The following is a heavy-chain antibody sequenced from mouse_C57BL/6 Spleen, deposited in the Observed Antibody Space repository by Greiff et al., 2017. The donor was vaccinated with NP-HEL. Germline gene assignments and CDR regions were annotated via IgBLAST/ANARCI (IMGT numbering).Heavy chain of an antibody. CDR1: GYAFSSYW. D-gene: IGHD1-1*01. CDR3: ARDYYGSSHYYAMDD. CDR2: IYPGDGDT. V-gene: IGHV1-80*01. J-gene: IGHJ4*01. Sequence: VQLQQSGAELVKPGASVKISCKASGYAFSSYWMNWVKQRPGKGLEWIGQIYPGDGDTNYNGKFKGKATLTADKSSSTAYMQLSSLTSEDSAVYFGARDYYGSSHYYAMDDWGQGTSVTVSS.